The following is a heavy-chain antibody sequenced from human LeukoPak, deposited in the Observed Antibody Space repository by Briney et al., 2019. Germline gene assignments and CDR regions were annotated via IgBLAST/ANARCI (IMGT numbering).Heavy chain of an antibody. CDR1: GYTFTSYA. V-gene: IGHV1-3*01. CDR2: INAGNGNT. CDR3: ARGPYCSGGSCYEARRRYYFDY. D-gene: IGHD2-15*01. Sequence: ASVKVSCKASGYTFTSYAMHWVRQAPGQRLEWMGWINAGNGNTKYSQKFQGGVTITRDTSASTAYMELSSLRSEDTAVYYCARGPYCSGGSCYEARRRYYFDYWGQGTLVTVSS. J-gene: IGHJ4*02.